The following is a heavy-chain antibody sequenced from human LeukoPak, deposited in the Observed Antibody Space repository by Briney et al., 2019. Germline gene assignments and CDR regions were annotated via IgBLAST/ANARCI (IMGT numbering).Heavy chain of an antibody. D-gene: IGHD4-23*01. CDR1: GFTFSSYS. V-gene: IGHV3-21*01. CDR2: ISSSSSYI. J-gene: IGHJ6*03. Sequence: GGSLRLSCAASGFTFSSYSMNWVRQAPGKGLEWVSSISSSSSYIYYADSVKGRFTISRDNAKNSLYLQMNSLRAEDTAVYYCARDSTTVVTRVDYYYYMDVWGKGTTVTVSS. CDR3: ARDSTTVVTRVDYYYYMDV.